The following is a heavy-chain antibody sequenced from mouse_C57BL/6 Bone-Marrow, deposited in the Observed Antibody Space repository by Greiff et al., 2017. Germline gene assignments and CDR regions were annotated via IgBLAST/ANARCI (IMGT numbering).Heavy chain of an antibody. V-gene: IGHV1-64*01. CDR1: GYTFTSYW. J-gene: IGHJ2*01. CDR3: ARGGTVVATDY. Sequence: QVHVKQPGAELVKPGASVKLSCKASGYTFTSYWMHWVKQRPGQGLEWIGMIHPNSGSTNYNEKFKSKATLTVDKSSSTAYMQLSSLTSEDSAVYYCARGGTVVATDYWGQGTTLTVSS. D-gene: IGHD1-1*01. CDR2: IHPNSGST.